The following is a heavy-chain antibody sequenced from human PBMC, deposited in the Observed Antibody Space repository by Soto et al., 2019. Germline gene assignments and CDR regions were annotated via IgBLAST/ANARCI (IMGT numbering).Heavy chain of an antibody. CDR1: GFTFSSYW. V-gene: IGHV3-74*01. D-gene: IGHD3-3*01. Sequence: EVQLVESGGGLVQPGGSLRLSCAASGFTFSSYWMHWVRQAPGKGLVWVSRSNSDGSSTSYADSVKGRFTISRDNAKNTLHLKMNSLKAEDTAVYYCVRGSGLLSSRYYYMDVWGKGNTVTVSS. J-gene: IGHJ6*03. CDR3: VRGSGLLSSRYYYMDV. CDR2: SNSDGSST.